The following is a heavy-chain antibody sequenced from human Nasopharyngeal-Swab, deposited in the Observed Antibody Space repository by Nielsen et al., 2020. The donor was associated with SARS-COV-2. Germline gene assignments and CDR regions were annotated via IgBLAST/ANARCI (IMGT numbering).Heavy chain of an antibody. CDR3: ARVGPDIVVVVAAATDY. CDR2: ISAYKGNT. D-gene: IGHD2-15*01. Sequence: ASVKVSCRASGYTFTSYGISWVRQAPGQGLEWMGWISAYKGNTNYAQKLQGRVTMTTDTSTSTAYMELRSLRSDDTAVYYCARVGPDIVVVVAAATDYWGQGTLVTVSS. CDR1: GYTFTSYG. J-gene: IGHJ4*02. V-gene: IGHV1-18*01.